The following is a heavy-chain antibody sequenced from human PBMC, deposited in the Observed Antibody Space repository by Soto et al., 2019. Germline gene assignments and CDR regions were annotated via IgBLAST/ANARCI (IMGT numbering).Heavy chain of an antibody. CDR3: AKIVTRHSLVPVFDQ. CDR2: ISWDSGSI. J-gene: IGHJ4*02. V-gene: IGHV3-9*01. CDR1: GFRFDEYA. Sequence: QLVESGGGLVQPGRSLRLSCVASGFRFDEYAIHWVRQAPGKGLEWVSGISWDSGSINYAGSVRGRFTVSRDNAKNSLYLHMTILRSEDTAFYYCAKIVTRHSLVPVFDQWGQGALVSVSS. D-gene: IGHD2-21*01.